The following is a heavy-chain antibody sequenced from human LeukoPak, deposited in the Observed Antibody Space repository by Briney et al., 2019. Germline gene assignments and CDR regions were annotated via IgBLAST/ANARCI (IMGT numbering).Heavy chain of an antibody. CDR2: ISYDGSNK. Sequence: PGGSLRLSCAPSGFTFSSYGMHWVRQAPGKSVEWVALISYDGSNKYYADSVKGRFTISRDNSKNTLYLQMNSLRAEDTAVYYCAKEPKPRPTVGYFQHWGQGTLVTVSS. CDR1: GFTFSSYG. J-gene: IGHJ1*01. D-gene: IGHD1-14*01. CDR3: AKEPKPRPTVGYFQH. V-gene: IGHV3-30*18.